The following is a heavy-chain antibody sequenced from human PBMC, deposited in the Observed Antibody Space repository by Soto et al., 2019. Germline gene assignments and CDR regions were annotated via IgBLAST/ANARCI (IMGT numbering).Heavy chain of an antibody. CDR3: ATSAQARVTWVWFDP. J-gene: IGHJ5*02. D-gene: IGHD5-18*01. V-gene: IGHV1-24*01. CDR2: FDPEDGET. CDR1: GYTLTELS. Sequence: ASVKVSCKVSGYTLTELSMHWVRQAPGKGLEWMGGFDPEDGETIYAQKFQGRVTMTEDTSTDTAYMELSSLRSEETAVYYCATSAQARVTWVWFDPWGQGTLVTVSS.